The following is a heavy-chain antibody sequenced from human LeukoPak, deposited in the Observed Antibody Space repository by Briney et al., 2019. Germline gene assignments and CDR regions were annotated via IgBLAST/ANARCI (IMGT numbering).Heavy chain of an antibody. Sequence: GGSLRLSCAASGFTFSSYSMNWVRQAPGKGLEWVSSISSSSSYIYYADSVKGRFTISRDNAKNSLYPQMNSLRAEDTAVYYCASLYYDSSGYYDYWGQGTLVTVSS. CDR2: ISSSSSYI. CDR1: GFTFSSYS. J-gene: IGHJ4*02. CDR3: ASLYYDSSGYYDY. V-gene: IGHV3-21*01. D-gene: IGHD3-22*01.